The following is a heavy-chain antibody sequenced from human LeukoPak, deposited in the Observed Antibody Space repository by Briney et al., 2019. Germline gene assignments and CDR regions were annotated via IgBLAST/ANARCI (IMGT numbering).Heavy chain of an antibody. CDR3: ARVGGRYSPLGY. CDR2: IKQDGSEK. V-gene: IGHV3-7*01. J-gene: IGHJ4*02. D-gene: IGHD3-16*02. Sequence: GGSLRLSCAASGFTFSSYWMSWVRQAPGQGLEWVANIKQDGSEKYYVDSVKGRVTISRDNDKNSLFLQMTSLRAEDTAVYYCARVGGRYSPLGYWGQGTLVTVSS. CDR1: GFTFSSYW.